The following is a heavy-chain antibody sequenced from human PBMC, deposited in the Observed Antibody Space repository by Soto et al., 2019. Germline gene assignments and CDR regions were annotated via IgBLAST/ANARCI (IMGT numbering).Heavy chain of an antibody. J-gene: IGHJ4*02. CDR3: ATALAVAGQAYFDY. CDR1: GYTLTELS. Sequence: ASVKVSCKVSGYTLTELSMHWVRQAPGKGLEWVGGFDPEDGETIYAQKFQGRVTMTEDTSTDTAYMELSSLRSEDTAMYYCATALAVAGQAYFDYWGQGTLVTVSS. D-gene: IGHD6-19*01. CDR2: FDPEDGET. V-gene: IGHV1-24*01.